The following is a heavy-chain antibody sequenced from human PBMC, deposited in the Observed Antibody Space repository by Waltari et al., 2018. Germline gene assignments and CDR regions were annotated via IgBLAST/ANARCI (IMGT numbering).Heavy chain of an antibody. D-gene: IGHD2-2*01. J-gene: IGHJ4*02. CDR3: ARSAHYCSSTSCHFDY. V-gene: IGHV1-69*02. Sequence: QVQLVQSGAEVKKPGSSVKVSCKASGGTFSSCTISWVRQAPGQGLEWMGRIIPILGIANYAQKFQGRVTITADKSTSTAYMELSSLRSEDTAVYYCARSAHYCSSTSCHFDYWGQGTLVTVSS. CDR2: IIPILGIA. CDR1: GGTFSSCT.